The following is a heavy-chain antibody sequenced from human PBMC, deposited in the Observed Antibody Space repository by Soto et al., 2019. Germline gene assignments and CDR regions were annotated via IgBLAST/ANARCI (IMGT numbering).Heavy chain of an antibody. CDR1: GFTFSSYG. Sequence: LRLSFAASGFTFSSYGMHWVRQAPGKGLEWVAVISYDGSNKYYADSVKGRFTISRDNSKNTLYLQMNSLRAEDTAVYYCAKPQLRYFDWLSPFDYWGQGTLVTVSS. V-gene: IGHV3-30*18. CDR3: AKPQLRYFDWLSPFDY. J-gene: IGHJ4*02. D-gene: IGHD3-9*01. CDR2: ISYDGSNK.